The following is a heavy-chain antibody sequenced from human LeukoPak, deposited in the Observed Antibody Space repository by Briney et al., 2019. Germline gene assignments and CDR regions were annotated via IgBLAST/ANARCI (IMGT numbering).Heavy chain of an antibody. J-gene: IGHJ6*02. D-gene: IGHD2-2*01. V-gene: IGHV1-18*01. CDR2: IYDYKGNT. Sequence: GASVKVSCKASGYTFTSYGISWVRQAPGQGLEWMGWIYDYKGNTKYAQKVQGRVTMTTDTSTSTAYMELRSLRSDDTAVYYCARRIYCSTSRCYGDYYYGMDVWGQGTTVTVSS. CDR3: ARRIYCSTSRCYGDYYYGMDV. CDR1: GYTFTSYG.